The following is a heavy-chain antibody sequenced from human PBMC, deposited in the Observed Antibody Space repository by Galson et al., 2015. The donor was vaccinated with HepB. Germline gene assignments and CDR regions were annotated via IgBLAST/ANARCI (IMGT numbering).Heavy chain of an antibody. CDR2: ISYDGSNK. Sequence: SLRLSCAASGFTFSSYGMHWVRQAPGKGLEWVAVISYDGSNKYYADSVKGRFTISRDNAKNSLYLQMNSLRAEDTAVYYCARDPTLDVWGQGTTVTVSS. V-gene: IGHV3-30*03. CDR3: ARDPTLDV. J-gene: IGHJ6*02. CDR1: GFTFSSYG.